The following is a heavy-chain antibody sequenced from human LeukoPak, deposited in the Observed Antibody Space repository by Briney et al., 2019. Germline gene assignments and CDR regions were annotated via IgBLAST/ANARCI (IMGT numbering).Heavy chain of an antibody. Sequence: LGRTYYRSKWYNDYAVSVKSRITINPDTSKNQFSLQLNSVTPEDTAVYYCARDVGAQFDYWGQGTLVTVSS. V-gene: IGHV6-1*01. D-gene: IGHD1-26*01. J-gene: IGHJ4*02. CDR3: ARDVGAQFDY. CDR2: TYYRSKWYN.